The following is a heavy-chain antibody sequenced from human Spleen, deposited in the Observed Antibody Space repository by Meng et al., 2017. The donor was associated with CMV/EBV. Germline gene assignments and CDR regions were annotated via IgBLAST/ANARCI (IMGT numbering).Heavy chain of an antibody. CDR3: AKDYYDSSGYKDY. CDR2: IWYDGSNK. CDR1: GFTFSSYG. V-gene: IGHV3-33*06. D-gene: IGHD3-22*01. J-gene: IGHJ4*02. Sequence: AYGFTFSSYGMHWVRQAPGKGLEWVAVIWYDGSNKYYADSVKGRFTISRDNSKNTLYLQMNSLRAEDTAVYYCAKDYYDSSGYKDYWGQGTLVTVSS.